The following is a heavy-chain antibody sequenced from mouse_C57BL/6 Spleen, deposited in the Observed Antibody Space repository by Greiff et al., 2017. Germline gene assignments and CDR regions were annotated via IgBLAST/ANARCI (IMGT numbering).Heavy chain of an antibody. CDR3: ARGGKNFLGY. J-gene: IGHJ2*01. D-gene: IGHD3-1*01. Sequence: QVQLQQPGAELVRPGSSVKLSCKASGFTFTSYWMEWVKQRPGQGLEWIGNIYPSDSETPYNQKFKDKATLTVDKSSSPAYMQLSSLATEASAVYYCARGGKNFLGYWGQGTTLTVSS. V-gene: IGHV1-61*01. CDR2: IYPSDSET. CDR1: GFTFTSYW.